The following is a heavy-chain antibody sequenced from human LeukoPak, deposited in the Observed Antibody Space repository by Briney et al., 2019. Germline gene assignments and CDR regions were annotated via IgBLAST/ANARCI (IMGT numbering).Heavy chain of an antibody. CDR3: TRVLSDTRGWYHFDY. D-gene: IGHD6-19*01. Sequence: GGSLSLSCAASGFSFSNYGMHWVRSAPGKGLEWVALISLDGSTKYYSDSVRGRFTISRDNSKNILSLQMNSLRADDTAIYYCTRVLSDTRGWYHFDYWGQGTLVTVSS. CDR1: GFSFSNYG. V-gene: IGHV3-30*03. J-gene: IGHJ4*02. CDR2: ISLDGSTK.